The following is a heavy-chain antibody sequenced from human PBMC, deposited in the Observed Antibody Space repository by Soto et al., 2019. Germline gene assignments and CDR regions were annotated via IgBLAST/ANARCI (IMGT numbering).Heavy chain of an antibody. D-gene: IGHD3-10*01. CDR1: GGTFSSYA. CDR2: IIPIFGTA. V-gene: IGHV1-69*01. CDR3: ARPYGSGSYSGWFDP. Sequence: QVQLVQSGAEVKKPGSSVKVSCKASGGTFSSYAISWVRQAPGQGLEWMGGIIPIFGTANYAQKFQGRVTITADESTSTAYMERGSLRSEDTAVYYCARPYGSGSYSGWFDPWGQGTLVTVSS. J-gene: IGHJ5*02.